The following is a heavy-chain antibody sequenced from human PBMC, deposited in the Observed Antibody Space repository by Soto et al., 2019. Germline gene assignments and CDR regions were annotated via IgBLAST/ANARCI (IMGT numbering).Heavy chain of an antibody. J-gene: IGHJ3*01. CDR3: ARDQERRGDSSGYYVPDAFDV. V-gene: IGHV1-18*01. CDR1: GYTFTSYG. Sequence: ASVKVSCRASGYTFTSYGISWVRQAPGQGLEWMGWISAYNGNTNYAQKLQGRVTMTTDTSTSTAYMELRSLRSDDTAVYYCARDQERRGDSSGYYVPDAFDVWGQGIMVTV. CDR2: ISAYNGNT. D-gene: IGHD3-22*01.